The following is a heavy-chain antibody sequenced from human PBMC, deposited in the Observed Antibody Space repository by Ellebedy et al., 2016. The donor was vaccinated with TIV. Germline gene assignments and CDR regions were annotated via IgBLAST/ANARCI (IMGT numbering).Heavy chain of an antibody. D-gene: IGHD3-9*01. J-gene: IGHJ4*02. CDR3: AREQSPYYEILTGSFDY. Sequence: GESLKISCAASGFSFSTYGMHWVRQAPGQGLEWVAVIWYDGFNKDYADSVKGRFTISRDNSKSTLYLEMKSLRVEDTAVYYCAREQSPYYEILTGSFDYWGQGALATVSS. CDR1: GFSFSTYG. V-gene: IGHV3-33*01. CDR2: IWYDGFNK.